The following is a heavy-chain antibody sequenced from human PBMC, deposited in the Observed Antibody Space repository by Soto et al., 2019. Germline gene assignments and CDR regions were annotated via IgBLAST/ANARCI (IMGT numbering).Heavy chain of an antibody. CDR2: INPNSGGT. CDR3: ARDSHYYDSSGYYLDAFDI. V-gene: IGHV1-2*04. Sequence: ASVKVSCKASGYTFTGYYMHWVRQAPGQGLEWMGWINPNSGGTNYAQKFQGWVTMTRDTSISTAYMELSRLRSDDTAVYYCARDSHYYDSSGYYLDAFDIWGQGTMVT. J-gene: IGHJ3*02. CDR1: GYTFTGYY. D-gene: IGHD3-22*01.